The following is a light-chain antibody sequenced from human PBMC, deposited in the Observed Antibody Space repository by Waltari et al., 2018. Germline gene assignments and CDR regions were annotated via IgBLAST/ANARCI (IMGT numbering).Light chain of an antibody. V-gene: IGKV1-5*03. CDR2: KAF. Sequence: DIQMTQSPSTLSASVGDRVTITCRASQSIRSDLAWYQQKPGRAPKLLIYKAFTLESGVPSRFNGSGSGTEFTLTISSLQPDDFATYYCQQYNFYSLTFGQGTKVDI. J-gene: IGKJ1*01. CDR1: QSIRSD. CDR3: QQYNFYSLT.